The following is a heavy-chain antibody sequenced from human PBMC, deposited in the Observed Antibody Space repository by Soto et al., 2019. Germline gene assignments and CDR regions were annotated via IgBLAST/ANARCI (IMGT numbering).Heavy chain of an antibody. Sequence: PGGSLRLSCAASGLIFNSYAMSWVRQAPGKGLEWVSSISGSGGSTFYADSVKGRFTISRDNSKNTLYLQMNSLRAEDTAVYYCAKSAPSSSGHYQYYFDYWGQGTLVTVSS. CDR2: ISGSGGST. D-gene: IGHD3-22*01. V-gene: IGHV3-23*01. CDR1: GLIFNSYA. J-gene: IGHJ4*02. CDR3: AKSAPSSSGHYQYYFDY.